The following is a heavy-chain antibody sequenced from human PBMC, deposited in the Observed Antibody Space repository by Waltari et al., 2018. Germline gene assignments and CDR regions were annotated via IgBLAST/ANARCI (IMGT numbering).Heavy chain of an antibody. D-gene: IGHD6-13*01. CDR3: ARDRAAAAGYYYYYMEV. V-gene: IGHV4-4*09. CDR1: GGSISSYY. Sequence: QVQLQESGPGLVKPSETLSLTCTVSGGSISSYYWSWIRQPPGKGLEWIGYIYTSGSTNYNPSLKSRVTISVETSKNQFSLKLSSVTAADTAVYYCARDRAAAAGYYYYYMEVWGKGTTVTVSS. CDR2: IYTSGST. J-gene: IGHJ6*03.